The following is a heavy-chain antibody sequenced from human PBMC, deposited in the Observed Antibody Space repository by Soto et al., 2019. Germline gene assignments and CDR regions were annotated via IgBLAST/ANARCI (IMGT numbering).Heavy chain of an antibody. D-gene: IGHD1-26*01. CDR2: ICHDGNNK. J-gene: IGHJ6*02. CDR3: ASDLVTGSDSYGLDV. V-gene: IGHV3-33*01. CDR1: GFTFSNYG. Sequence: QVQLVESGGGVVQPGRSLRLSCAASGFTFSNYGMHWVRQAPGKGLEWVAFICHDGNNKYYADSVRGRFIISRDNFKNWLYLQMDSLMAEDTAVYYCASDLVTGSDSYGLDVWGQGTTVTVSS.